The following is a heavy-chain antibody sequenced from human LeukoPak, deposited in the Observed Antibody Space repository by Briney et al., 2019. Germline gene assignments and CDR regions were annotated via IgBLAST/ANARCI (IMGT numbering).Heavy chain of an antibody. Sequence: PSETLSLTCTVSVGSISSRSYYWGWIRQPPGKGLEWIGSIYYSGNTYYNPSLMSRFTISVDTSKNQFSLKLSSVTAADTAVYYCASLPYYYDSRGTVDYWGQGTLVTVSS. CDR3: ASLPYYYDSRGTVDY. CDR2: IYYSGNT. V-gene: IGHV4-39*01. D-gene: IGHD3-22*01. CDR1: VGSISSRSYY. J-gene: IGHJ4*02.